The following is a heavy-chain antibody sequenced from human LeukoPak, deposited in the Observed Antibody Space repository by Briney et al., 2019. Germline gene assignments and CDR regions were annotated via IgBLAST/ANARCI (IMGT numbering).Heavy chain of an antibody. CDR1: GFTFINYA. Sequence: GGSLRLSCAASGFTFINYAMTWVRQAPGKGLEWVSTITNGATGTFYADSVKGRFTISGDNSRNTVYLQMNSLRAEDTAVYYCAKAVESGGLFDSWGQGTLVTVSS. V-gene: IGHV3-23*01. D-gene: IGHD4-23*01. CDR3: AKAVESGGLFDS. J-gene: IGHJ4*02. CDR2: ITNGATGT.